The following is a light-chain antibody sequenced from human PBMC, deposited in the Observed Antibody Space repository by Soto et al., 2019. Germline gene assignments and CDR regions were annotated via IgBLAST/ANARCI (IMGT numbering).Light chain of an antibody. CDR2: AAS. V-gene: IGKV1-39*01. J-gene: IGKJ1*01. CDR1: QSISSY. Sequence: DIQMTQSPSSLSASVGDRVTITCRASQSISSYLNWYQQKPGKAPKLLIYAASILQSGVPSRFSGSGSGTDFTLTISRLQPEDFATYYCQQSYSTPRTFGQGTKVEIK. CDR3: QQSYSTPRT.